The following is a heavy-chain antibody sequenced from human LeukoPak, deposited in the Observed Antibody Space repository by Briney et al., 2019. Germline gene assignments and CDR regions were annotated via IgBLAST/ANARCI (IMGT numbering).Heavy chain of an antibody. D-gene: IGHD6-13*01. CDR3: AKSHHSSWYFYFDY. V-gene: IGHV3-53*01. Sequence: PGGSLRLSCAASGFTVSSNYMSWVRQAPGKGLEWVSVIYSGGSTYYADSVKGRFTISRDNSKNTLYLQMNSLRAEDTAVYYCAKSHHSSWYFYFDYWGQGTLVTVSS. J-gene: IGHJ4*02. CDR1: GFTVSSNY. CDR2: IYSGGST.